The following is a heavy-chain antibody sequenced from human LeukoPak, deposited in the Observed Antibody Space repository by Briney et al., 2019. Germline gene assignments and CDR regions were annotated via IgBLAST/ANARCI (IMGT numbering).Heavy chain of an antibody. CDR1: GFTFSDYG. CDR2: ISTSGDAI. CDR3: ATWDRFDP. V-gene: IGHV3-48*04. Sequence: GGSLRLSCAASGFTFSDYGMNWVRQAPGKGLEWVSYISTSGDAIYYADSVRGRFTISRDNAKNSLYLQMNSLSAEDTAVYYCATWDRFDPWGQGTLVTVSS. J-gene: IGHJ5*02. D-gene: IGHD1-26*01.